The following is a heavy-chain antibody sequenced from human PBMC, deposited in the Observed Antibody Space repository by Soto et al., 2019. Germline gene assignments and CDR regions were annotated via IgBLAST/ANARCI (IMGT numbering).Heavy chain of an antibody. J-gene: IGHJ4*02. D-gene: IGHD3-10*01. CDR2: IFHIGST. V-gene: IGHV4-4*02. Sequence: QVQLRESGPGLVKPSGTLSLTCAVSGDAISSSYWWNWVRQSPGRGLEWIGEIFHIGSTNYSPSLKGRLTMSVDKTKNHFSLTLTAVTAADTAVYFCARGPIRGVQYDFDLWGPGTVVAVSS. CDR1: GDAISSSYW. CDR3: ARGPIRGVQYDFDL.